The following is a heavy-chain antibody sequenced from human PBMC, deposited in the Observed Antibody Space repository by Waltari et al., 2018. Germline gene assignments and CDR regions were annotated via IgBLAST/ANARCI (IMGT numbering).Heavy chain of an antibody. J-gene: IGHJ6*02. D-gene: IGHD2-15*01. CDR1: GFTFSSYA. V-gene: IGHV3-23*01. Sequence: EVQLLESGGGLVQPGGSLRLSCGASGFTFSSYAMTGVRQAPGKGLEWVSAISGSGGTSYYADSVKGRFTISRDNSKNTLYLQMNSLRADDTAVYYCAKGCSGVTCNSGEWGMDVWGQGTTVTVSS. CDR2: ISGSGGTS. CDR3: AKGCSGVTCNSGEWGMDV.